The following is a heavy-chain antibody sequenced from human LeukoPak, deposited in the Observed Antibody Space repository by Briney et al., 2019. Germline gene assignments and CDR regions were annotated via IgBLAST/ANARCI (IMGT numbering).Heavy chain of an antibody. CDR2: ISSTSSTI. J-gene: IGHJ6*02. CDR3: AKNLYCGGGSCYPSALGMDV. CDR1: GFTFNIYS. D-gene: IGHD2-15*01. V-gene: IGHV3-48*01. Sequence: GGSLRLSCAASGFTFNIYSIHWVRQAPGKGLEWVSYISSTSSTIYYADSVKGRFTISRDNAKNSLYLQMNSLRAEDTAVYYCAKNLYCGGGSCYPSALGMDVWGQGTTVTVSS.